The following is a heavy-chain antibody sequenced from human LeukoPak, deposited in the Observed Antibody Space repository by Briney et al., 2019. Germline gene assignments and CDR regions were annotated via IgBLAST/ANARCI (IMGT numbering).Heavy chain of an antibody. CDR1: GFTFSSYA. V-gene: IGHV3-23*01. CDR2: ISGSGGST. Sequence: GGSLRLSCAASGFTFSSYAMSWVRQAPGKGLEWVSAISGSGGSTYYADSVKGRFTISRDNSKNTLYLHMNSLRAEDTAVYYCAREVHSGYSSSWIDYWGQGTLVTVSS. CDR3: AREVHSGYSSSWIDY. D-gene: IGHD6-13*01. J-gene: IGHJ4*02.